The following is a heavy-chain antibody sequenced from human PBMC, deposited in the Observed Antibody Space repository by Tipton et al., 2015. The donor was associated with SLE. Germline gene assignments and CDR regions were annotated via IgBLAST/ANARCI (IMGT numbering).Heavy chain of an antibody. V-gene: IGHV5-51*03. J-gene: IGHJ3*02. CDR1: GYSFTSYW. Sequence: VQLVQSGAEVKKPGESLKISCKGSGYSFTSYWIGWVRQMPGKGLEWMGIIYPGDSDTRYSPSFQGQVTISADKSISTAYLQWSSLKASDTAMYYCARRDDSSGKSPLDAFDIWGQGTMVTVSS. CDR2: IYPGDSDT. CDR3: ARRDDSSGKSPLDAFDI. D-gene: IGHD3-22*01.